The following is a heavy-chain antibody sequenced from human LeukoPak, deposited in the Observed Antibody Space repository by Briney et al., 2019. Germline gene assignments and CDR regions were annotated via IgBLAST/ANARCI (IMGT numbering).Heavy chain of an antibody. Sequence: SETLSLTCTVSGGSISSYYWIWIRQPPGKGLEWLGYIHYSGSTNYNPSLKSRVTISGDTSKNQFSLKLTSVTAADTAVYYCARHADSGFGELAFDYWGQGTLVTVSS. J-gene: IGHJ4*02. D-gene: IGHD3-10*01. CDR1: GGSISSYY. CDR3: ARHADSGFGELAFDY. CDR2: IHYSGST. V-gene: IGHV4-59*08.